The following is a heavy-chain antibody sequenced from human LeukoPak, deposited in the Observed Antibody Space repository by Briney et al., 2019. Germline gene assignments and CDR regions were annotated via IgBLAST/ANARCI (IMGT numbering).Heavy chain of an antibody. D-gene: IGHD2-2*02. CDR1: GGIFSRYA. J-gene: IGHJ4*02. CDR2: IIPIFGTA. CDR3: ARDRYCSSTSCYTGDFDY. V-gene: IGHV1-69*13. Sequence: GASVKVSCKASGGIFSRYAISWVRQAPGQGLEWMGGIIPIFGTANYAQKFQGRVTITADESTSTAYMELSSLRSEDTAVYYCARDRYCSSTSCYTGDFDYWGQGTLVTVSS.